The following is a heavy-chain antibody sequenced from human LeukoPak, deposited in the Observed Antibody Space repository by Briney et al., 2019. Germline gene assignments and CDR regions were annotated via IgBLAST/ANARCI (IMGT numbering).Heavy chain of an antibody. D-gene: IGHD5-18*01. CDR3: AKDRSGETAILIYC. Sequence: GGSLRLSRAASGFTFTAYATNWVRHAPGKGLEWVSVISGSGANTDSADSGKGRFTTSRDNSKHTLYLQMSSLRAEDTAVYFCAKDRSGETAILIYCWGQGTLVTVSS. J-gene: IGHJ4*02. CDR2: ISGSGANT. V-gene: IGHV3-23*01. CDR1: GFTFTAYA.